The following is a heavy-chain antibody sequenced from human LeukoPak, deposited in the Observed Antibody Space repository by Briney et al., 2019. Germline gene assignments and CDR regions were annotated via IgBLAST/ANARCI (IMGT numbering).Heavy chain of an antibody. V-gene: IGHV1-8*01. CDR1: GYTFTRYD. J-gene: IGHJ4*02. Sequence: ASVKVSCKASGYTFTRYDINWVRQATGQGLEWMGWMNPNSGNTGYTQKFQGRVTMTRNTSISTAYMELSSLRSEDTAEYYCARGPRTFYYGSGSYYTPWGQGTLVTVSS. CDR3: ARGPRTFYYGSGSYYTP. D-gene: IGHD3-10*01. CDR2: MNPNSGNT.